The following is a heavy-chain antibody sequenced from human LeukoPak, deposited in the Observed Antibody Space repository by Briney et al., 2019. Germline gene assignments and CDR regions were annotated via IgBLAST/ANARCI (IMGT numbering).Heavy chain of an antibody. Sequence: PGGSLRLSCAASGFPFSSYSMNWVRQAPGKGLEWVSSISSSSSYIYYADSVKGRFTISRDNAKNSLYLQMNSLRAEDTAVYYCARHLSGITGYTYGRGIDYWGQGTLVTVSS. CDR1: GFPFSSYS. J-gene: IGHJ4*02. CDR2: ISSSSSYI. D-gene: IGHD5-18*01. V-gene: IGHV3-21*01. CDR3: ARHLSGITGYTYGRGIDY.